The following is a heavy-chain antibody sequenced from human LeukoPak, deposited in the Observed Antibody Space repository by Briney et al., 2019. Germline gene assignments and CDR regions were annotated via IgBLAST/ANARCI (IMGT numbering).Heavy chain of an antibody. Sequence: GGSLRLSCAASGFTFSSYGMHWVRQAPGKGLEWVAFIRYDGSNKYYADSVKGRFTISRDNSKNTLYLQMNSLKTEDTAVYYCAKVVVADAIPVDFYYMDVWGKGTTVTVSS. V-gene: IGHV3-30*02. J-gene: IGHJ6*03. CDR1: GFTFSSYG. CDR3: AKVVVADAIPVDFYYMDV. CDR2: IRYDGSNK. D-gene: IGHD2-2*02.